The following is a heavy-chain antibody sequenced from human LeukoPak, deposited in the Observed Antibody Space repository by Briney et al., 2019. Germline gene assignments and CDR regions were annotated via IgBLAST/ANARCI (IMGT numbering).Heavy chain of an antibody. CDR2: ISAYNGNT. J-gene: IGHJ5*02. Sequence: ASVKVSCKASGYTFTSYGISWVRQAPGQGLEWMGWISAYNGNTNYAQRLQGRVTMTTDTSTSTAYMGLRSLRSDDTAVYYCAREPYYGSGSSHFDPWGQGTLVTVSS. D-gene: IGHD3-10*01. V-gene: IGHV1-18*01. CDR3: AREPYYGSGSSHFDP. CDR1: GYTFTSYG.